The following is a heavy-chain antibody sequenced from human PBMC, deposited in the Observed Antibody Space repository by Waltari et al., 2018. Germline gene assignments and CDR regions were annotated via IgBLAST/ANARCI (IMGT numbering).Heavy chain of an antibody. CDR3: ARDRGRGLYLDS. CDR2: VHGSGRT. V-gene: IGHV4-4*02. CDR1: GDSITHPYL. D-gene: IGHD2-15*01. J-gene: IGHJ4*02. Sequence: QLQLQESGPGLVQPSGTLSLTCAVSGDSITHPYLWNWVRQSPGKGLEWIGQVHGSGRTNYNPSFASRITVTLDPYNSQFSLKVASATAADTAVYYCARDRGRGLYLDSWGPGTLVTVSP.